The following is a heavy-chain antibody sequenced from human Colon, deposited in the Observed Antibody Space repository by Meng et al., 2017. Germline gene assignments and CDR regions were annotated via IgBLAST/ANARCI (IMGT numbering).Heavy chain of an antibody. CDR2: IAHTGRT. CDR1: GVSIIPPNW. J-gene: IGHJ4*02. Sequence: QMLLRESGPVLVKPSGPLSLTCAVSGVSIIPPNWLTLFRHSPGKGLEWIGVIAHTGRTNYNRSLKSRVTVTMDTSKNHFSLNVTSVTAADTAVYYCGTTDINYCPIHYWGQGTLVTVSS. V-gene: IGHV4-4*02. D-gene: IGHD1/OR15-1a*01. CDR3: GTTDINYCPIHY.